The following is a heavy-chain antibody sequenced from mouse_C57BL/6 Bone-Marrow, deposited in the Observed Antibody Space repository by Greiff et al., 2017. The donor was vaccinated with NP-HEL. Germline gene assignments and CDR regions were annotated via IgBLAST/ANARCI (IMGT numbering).Heavy chain of an antibody. CDR1: GYTFTDYE. J-gene: IGHJ3*01. V-gene: IGHV1-15*01. CDR2: IDPETGGT. Sequence: QVQLKQSGAELVRPGASVTLSCKASGYTFTDYEMHWVKQTPVHGLEWIGAIDPETGGTAYNQKFKGKAILTADKSSSTAYMELRSLTSEDSAVYYCTRKTIYYDYDPFAYWGQGTLVTVSA. CDR3: TRKTIYYDYDPFAY. D-gene: IGHD2-4*01.